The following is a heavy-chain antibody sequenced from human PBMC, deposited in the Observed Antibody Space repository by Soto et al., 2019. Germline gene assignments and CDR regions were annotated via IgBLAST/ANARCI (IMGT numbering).Heavy chain of an antibody. Sequence: SVKVSCKASGGTFSSYTISWVRQAPGQGLEWMGGIIPIFGTANYAQKCQSRVTITADESTSTAYMELGSRGSEDTAVYYCARGDIVVVVAAVGRNYYGMDVWGQGTTVTVSS. V-gene: IGHV1-69*13. J-gene: IGHJ6*02. CDR2: IIPIFGTA. CDR3: ARGDIVVVVAAVGRNYYGMDV. D-gene: IGHD2-15*01. CDR1: GGTFSSYT.